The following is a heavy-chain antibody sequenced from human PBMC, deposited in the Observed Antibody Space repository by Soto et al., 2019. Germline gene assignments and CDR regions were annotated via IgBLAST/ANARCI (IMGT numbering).Heavy chain of an antibody. CDR1: GDSISSTNW. J-gene: IGHJ4*02. Sequence: PSETLSLTCAVSGDSISSTNWWSWVRQPPGKGLEWIGEIYHSGNTNYNPSLKSRVTISVDKSKNQFSLKLSSVTAADTAIYYCARTHGYSSGWCYFDYWGQGTLVTVSS. CDR2: IYHSGNT. V-gene: IGHV4-4*02. CDR3: ARTHGYSSGWCYFDY. D-gene: IGHD6-19*01.